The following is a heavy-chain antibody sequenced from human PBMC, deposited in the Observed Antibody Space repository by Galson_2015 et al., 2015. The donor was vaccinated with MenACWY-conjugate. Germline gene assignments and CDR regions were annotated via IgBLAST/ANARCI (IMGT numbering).Heavy chain of an antibody. D-gene: IGHD6-19*01. CDR3: ARVLSSGWTRQFDY. CDR1: GFTFSHYG. CDR2: ISYVGNNK. V-gene: IGHV3-30*03. J-gene: IGHJ4*02. Sequence: SLRLSCAASGFTFSHYGMHWVRQAPGKGLEWVTAISYVGNNKYYADSVKGRFTISRDNSKNTVSLQMNGLTTEDTAVYFCARVLSSGWTRQFDYWGQGTLVAVSS.